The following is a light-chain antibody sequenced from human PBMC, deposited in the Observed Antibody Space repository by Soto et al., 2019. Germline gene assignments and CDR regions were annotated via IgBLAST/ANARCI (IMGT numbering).Light chain of an antibody. CDR1: SSDVGGYNY. Sequence: QSALTQPRSVSGSPGQSVTLSCTGTSSDVGGYNYVSWYQQHPGKAPQLMIYDVSKRPSGVPDRFSGSKSGNTASLTISGLQAEDEADYYCCSYAGSYSYVFGTGTKLTFL. V-gene: IGLV2-11*01. CDR2: DVS. CDR3: CSYAGSYSYV. J-gene: IGLJ1*01.